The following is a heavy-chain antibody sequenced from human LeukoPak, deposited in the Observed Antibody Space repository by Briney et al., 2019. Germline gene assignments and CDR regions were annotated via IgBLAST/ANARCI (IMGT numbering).Heavy chain of an antibody. CDR1: GYSISSGYY. J-gene: IGHJ4*02. CDR3: ARGYYGSGSYEDY. V-gene: IGHV4-38-2*02. D-gene: IGHD3-10*01. Sequence: PSETLSLTCTVSGYSISSGYYWGWIRQPPGKGLEWIGSIYHSGSTYYNPSLKSRVTISVDTSKNQFSLKLSSVTAADTAVYYCARGYYGSGSYEDYWGQGTLVTVSS. CDR2: IYHSGST.